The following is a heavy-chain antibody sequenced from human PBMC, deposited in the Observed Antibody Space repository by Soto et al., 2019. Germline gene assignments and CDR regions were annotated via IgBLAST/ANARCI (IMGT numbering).Heavy chain of an antibody. CDR3: ARGESGYDIGTDWDYYYYYGMDV. J-gene: IGHJ6*02. CDR1: GGSISSGGYY. Sequence: QVQLQESGPGLVKPSQTLSLTCTVSGGSISSGGYYWSWIRQHPGKGLEWIGYIYYSGSTYYNPSLKSRGTISVETSKNKFSMKLSSVTAADKAVYYCARGESGYDIGTDWDYYYYYGMDVWGQGTTVTVSS. CDR2: IYYSGST. V-gene: IGHV4-31*03. D-gene: IGHD5-12*01.